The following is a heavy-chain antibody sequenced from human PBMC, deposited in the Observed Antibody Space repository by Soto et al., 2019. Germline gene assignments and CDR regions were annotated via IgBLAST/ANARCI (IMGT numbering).Heavy chain of an antibody. CDR2: IIPIFGTA. D-gene: IGHD3-22*01. V-gene: IGHV1-69*01. CDR1: GGTFSSYA. Sequence: QVQLVQSGAEVKKPGSSVKVSCKASGGTFSSYAISWVRQAPGQGLEWMGGIIPIFGTANYAQKFQGRVTITAYESTSTAYMELSSLRSEDTAVYYCARARLTYYYDSSGYFPDDYWGQGTLVTVSS. J-gene: IGHJ4*02. CDR3: ARARLTYYYDSSGYFPDDY.